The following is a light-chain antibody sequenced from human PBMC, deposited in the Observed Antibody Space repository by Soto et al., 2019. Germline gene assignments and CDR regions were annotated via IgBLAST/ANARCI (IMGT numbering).Light chain of an antibody. V-gene: IGKV3-20*01. CDR3: QPYGSSPRT. CDR2: DAS. CDR1: QSVSSSY. Sequence: EIVLTQSPGTLSLSPGERATLSCRASQSVSSSYLAWYQQKPGQAPRLLIYDASSRATGIPDRFSVSGSGTDFTLTISRLEPEDFAVYYCQPYGSSPRTFGQGTKVEIK. J-gene: IGKJ1*01.